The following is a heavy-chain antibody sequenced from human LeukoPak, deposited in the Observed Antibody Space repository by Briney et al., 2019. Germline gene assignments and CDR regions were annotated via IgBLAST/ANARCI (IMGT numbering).Heavy chain of an antibody. V-gene: IGHV1-69*04. CDR2: IIPILSIA. D-gene: IGHD5-24*01. CDR3: ARDLGDGYNFWVDY. CDR1: GGTFSSYA. Sequence: SVKVSCKASGGTFSSYAISWVRQAPGQGLEWMGRIIPILSIANYAQKFQGRVTITADKSTSTAYMELSSLRSEDTAVYYCARDLGDGYNFWVDYWGQGTLVTVSS. J-gene: IGHJ4*02.